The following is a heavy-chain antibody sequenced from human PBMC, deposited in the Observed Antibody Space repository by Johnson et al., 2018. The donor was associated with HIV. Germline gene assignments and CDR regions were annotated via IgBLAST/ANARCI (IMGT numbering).Heavy chain of an antibody. CDR2: IRYDGSNK. J-gene: IGHJ3*02. D-gene: IGHD5-24*01. V-gene: IGHV3-30*02. Sequence: WVAFIRYDGSNKYYADSVKGRFTISRDNSKNTLYLQMNSLRAEDTAVYYCARDLGPDGAFDIWGQGTMVTVSS. CDR3: ARDLGPDGAFDI.